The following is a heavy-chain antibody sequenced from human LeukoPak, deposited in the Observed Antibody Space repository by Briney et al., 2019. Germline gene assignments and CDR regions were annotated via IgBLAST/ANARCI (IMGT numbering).Heavy chain of an antibody. Sequence: ASVKVSCKASGYTFTSYGISWVRQAPGQGLEWMGWISTYNGNTNYAQKFQGRVTITADESTCTAYMELSSLRSEDTAVYYCARDVGAGVAMGGPFDYWGQGTLVTVSS. CDR3: ARDVGAGVAMGGPFDY. D-gene: IGHD2-2*01. J-gene: IGHJ4*02. CDR2: ISTYNGNT. V-gene: IGHV1-18*01. CDR1: GYTFTSYG.